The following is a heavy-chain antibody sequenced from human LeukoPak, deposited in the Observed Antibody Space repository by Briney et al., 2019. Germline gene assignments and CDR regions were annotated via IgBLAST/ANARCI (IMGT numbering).Heavy chain of an antibody. Sequence: SETLSLTCTVSGGSISSYYWSWIRQPPGKGLEWIGYIYTSGSTNYNPSLKSRVTISVDTSKNQFSLKLSSVTAADTAVYYCARGIAAAGEFDPWGQRTLVTVSS. J-gene: IGHJ5*02. CDR3: ARGIAAAGEFDP. CDR1: GGSISSYY. D-gene: IGHD6-13*01. CDR2: IYTSGST. V-gene: IGHV4-4*09.